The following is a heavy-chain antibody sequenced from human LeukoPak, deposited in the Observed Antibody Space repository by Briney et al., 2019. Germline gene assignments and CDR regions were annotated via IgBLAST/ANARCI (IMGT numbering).Heavy chain of an antibody. D-gene: IGHD3-9*01. Sequence: ASVKVSCKASGYTFTSYDINWVRQATGQGLEWMGWMNPNSGNTGYAQKFQGRVTMTRNTSISTAYMELSSLRSEDTAVYYCARGQYDILTGYYNDWFDPWGQGTLVTVSS. CDR2: MNPNSGNT. V-gene: IGHV1-8*01. CDR1: GYTFTSYD. CDR3: ARGQYDILTGYYNDWFDP. J-gene: IGHJ5*02.